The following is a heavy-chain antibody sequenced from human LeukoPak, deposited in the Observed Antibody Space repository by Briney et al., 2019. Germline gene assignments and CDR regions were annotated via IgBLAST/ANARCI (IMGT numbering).Heavy chain of an antibody. CDR1: GGSISSGGYS. CDR3: ARGLGDSSGWYYFDY. CDR2: IYYSGSA. V-gene: IGHV4-31*03. J-gene: IGHJ4*02. Sequence: PSETLSLTRTVSGGSISSGGYSWSWIRQHPGKGLEWIGYIYYSGSAYYNPSLKSRVTISVDTSKNQFSLKLSSVTAADTAVYYCARGLGDSSGWYYFDYWGQGTLVTVSS. D-gene: IGHD6-19*01.